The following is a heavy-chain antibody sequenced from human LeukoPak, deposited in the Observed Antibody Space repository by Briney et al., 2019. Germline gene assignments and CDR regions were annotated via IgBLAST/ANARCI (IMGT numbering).Heavy chain of an antibody. CDR2: IYYSGST. J-gene: IGHJ5*02. V-gene: IGHV4-59*01. CDR3: ARYYYGSGSYPCWFDP. Sequence: PSETLSLTCTVSGGSISSYYWSWIRQPPGKGLEWIGYIYYSGSTNYNPSLKSRVTISVDTSKNQFSLKLSSVTAADTAVYYCARYYYGSGSYPCWFDPWGQGTLVTVSS. CDR1: GGSISSYY. D-gene: IGHD3-10*01.